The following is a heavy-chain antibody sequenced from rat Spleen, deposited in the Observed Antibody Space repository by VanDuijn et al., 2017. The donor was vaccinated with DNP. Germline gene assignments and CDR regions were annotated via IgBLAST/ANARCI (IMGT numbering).Heavy chain of an antibody. CDR2: ISYDGGST. CDR1: GFTFSDYY. V-gene: IGHV5-20*01. J-gene: IGHJ2*01. CDR3: ARPDY. Sequence: EVKLVESGGGLVQPGRSLKLSCVASGFTFSDYYMAWVRQAPTKGLEWVAYISYDGGSTHYRDSVKGRFTASRDNTKSTLYLQMDSLRSEDTATYYCARPDYWGQGVMVTVSS.